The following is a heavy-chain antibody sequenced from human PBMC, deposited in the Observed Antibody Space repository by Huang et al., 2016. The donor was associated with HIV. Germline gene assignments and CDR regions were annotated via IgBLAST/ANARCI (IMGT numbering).Heavy chain of an antibody. D-gene: IGHD2-15*01. CDR1: GFKFSISW. CDR3: ARAGGFEI. V-gene: IGHV3-74*01. Sequence: EEHLVESGGGLVQPGGSVRLSCEASGFKFSISWMQWVRQGPGKGLMWVSRIKIDGRTTDYADSVKGRFTIARDNAKNTLYLQMSSLTAEDTAIYYCARAGGFEIWGQGTVVTVSS. CDR2: IKIDGRTT. J-gene: IGHJ3*02.